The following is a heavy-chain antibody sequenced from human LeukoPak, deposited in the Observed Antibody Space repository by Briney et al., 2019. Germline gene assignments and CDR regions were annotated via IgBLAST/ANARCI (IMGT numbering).Heavy chain of an antibody. D-gene: IGHD4-17*01. CDR1: GYSFTSYG. CDR2: ISAYNGNT. V-gene: IGHV1-18*01. Sequence: EASVKVSCKASGYSFTSYGFNWVRQAPGQGLEWMGWISAYNGNTNYAQKLQGRVTMTTDTSTSTAYMELRSLRSDDTAVYYCARGSNDYGDYVFDYWGQGTLVTVSS. J-gene: IGHJ4*02. CDR3: ARGSNDYGDYVFDY.